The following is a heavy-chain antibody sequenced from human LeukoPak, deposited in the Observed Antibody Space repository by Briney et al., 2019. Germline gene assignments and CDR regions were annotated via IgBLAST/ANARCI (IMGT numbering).Heavy chain of an antibody. D-gene: IGHD6-13*01. J-gene: IGHJ4*02. CDR3: ARAQQLAAAGTSKVFDY. CDR2: IRYDGSNK. V-gene: IGHV3-30*02. Sequence: GGSLRLSCAASGFTFSSYGMHWVRQAPGKGLEWVAFIRYDGSNKYYADSVKGRFTISRYNSKNTLYLQMNSLRAEDTAVYYCARAQQLAAAGTSKVFDYWGQGTLVTVSS. CDR1: GFTFSSYG.